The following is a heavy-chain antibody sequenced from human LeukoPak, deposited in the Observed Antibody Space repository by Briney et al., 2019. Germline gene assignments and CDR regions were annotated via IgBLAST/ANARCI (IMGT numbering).Heavy chain of an antibody. CDR1: GITFSTAW. J-gene: IGHJ5*02. D-gene: IGHD3-10*01. V-gene: IGHV3-15*01. CDR3: ATDRAWFDP. Sequence: GGSLTLSCPASGITFSTAWMSWFRQAPGKGLEWVGRIKSKIGGATADYAAPVKDRFTISRDDSKNTLYLQMNSLKTEDTAVYYCATDRAWFDPWGQGTLVTVSS. CDR2: IKSKIGGATA.